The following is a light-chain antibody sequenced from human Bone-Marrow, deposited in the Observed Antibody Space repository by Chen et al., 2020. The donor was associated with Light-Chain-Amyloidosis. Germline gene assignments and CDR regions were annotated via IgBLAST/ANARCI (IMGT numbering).Light chain of an antibody. CDR1: QTISSNY. CDR2: GSS. V-gene: IGKV3-20*01. CDR3: QQYGTSPLT. J-gene: IGKJ4*01. Sequence: EIVLTQSPGTLSLSPGEGANLSCRASQTISSNYLTWYQQKFGQAPRRLIYGSSSRATGIPDRFTGSGSGTDFTLTINRLGPEDFAMYYCQQYGTSPLTFGGGTKVEIK.